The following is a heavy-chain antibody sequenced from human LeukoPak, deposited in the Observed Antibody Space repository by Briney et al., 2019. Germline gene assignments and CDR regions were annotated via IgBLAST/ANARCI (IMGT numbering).Heavy chain of an antibody. J-gene: IGHJ5*01. V-gene: IGHV5-51*01. CDR2: IYPGDASI. CDR3: ACRNLSPWTEP. D-gene: IGHD1-14*01. CDR1: GYIFGDYW. Sequence: GESLKISCKGSGYIFGDYWSGWVRQMPGNGLEGMGVIYPGDASIRYNASFHGRGTISVDQSTNTASLQWNSLRVSDTAMYYCACRNLSPWTEPWGQGTMVTVSS.